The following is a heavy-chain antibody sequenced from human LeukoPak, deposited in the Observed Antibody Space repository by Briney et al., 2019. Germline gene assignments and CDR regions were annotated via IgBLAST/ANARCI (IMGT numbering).Heavy chain of an antibody. CDR2: INHSGST. V-gene: IGHV4-34*01. CDR1: GRSFSGYY. Sequence: SETLSLTCAVYGRSFSGYYWSWIRQPPGKGLEWIGEINHSGSTNYNPSLKSRVTISVDTSKNQFSLKLSSVTAADTAVYYCARVRGLLLWFGELLSQSNWFDPWGQGTLVTVSS. CDR3: ARVRGLLLWFGELLSQSNWFDP. J-gene: IGHJ5*02. D-gene: IGHD3-10*01.